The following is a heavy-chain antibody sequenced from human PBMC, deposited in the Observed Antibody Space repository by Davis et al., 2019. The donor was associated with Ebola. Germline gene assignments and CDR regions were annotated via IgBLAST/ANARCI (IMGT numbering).Heavy chain of an antibody. V-gene: IGHV4-34*01. CDR1: SGSFSGYY. Sequence: SETLSLTCAVYSGSFSGYYWSWIRQSPGKGLEWIGEISHTGDTNYNPSLKSRVIISVDTSKNQFSLKLNSVNAAGTALYYCARGQHDLLTGARYAMDGWGRGTTVIVSS. D-gene: IGHD3-9*01. J-gene: IGHJ6*02. CDR3: ARGQHDLLTGARYAMDG. CDR2: ISHTGDT.